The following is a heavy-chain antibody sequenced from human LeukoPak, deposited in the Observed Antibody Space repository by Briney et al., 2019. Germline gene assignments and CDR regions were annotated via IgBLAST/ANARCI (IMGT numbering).Heavy chain of an antibody. J-gene: IGHJ3*02. CDR3: AKPSVPHRKNDAFDI. Sequence: GGSLRLSRAASGFTFSSYAMHWVRQAPGKGLEWVAFISYDGSNKYYADSVKGRFTISRDNSKNTLYLQMNSLRAEDTAVYYCAKPSVPHRKNDAFDIWGQGTMVTVSS. V-gene: IGHV3-30*04. CDR1: GFTFSSYA. CDR2: ISYDGSNK.